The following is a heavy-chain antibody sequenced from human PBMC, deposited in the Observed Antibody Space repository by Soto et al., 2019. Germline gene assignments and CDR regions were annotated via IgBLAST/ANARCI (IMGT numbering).Heavy chain of an antibody. CDR2: ISHSGTV. CDR1: SVSITSSNW. Sequence: SEPLSHTCDVASVSITSSNWWTWVRQPPGKGLEWIGKISHSGTVNYNATLRSRVIISVDKPKNQLSLKLMSVTAADTAVYYCARDYDGFDYWGQGILVTVSS. J-gene: IGHJ4*02. D-gene: IGHD3-16*01. V-gene: IGHV4-4*02. CDR3: ARDYDGFDY.